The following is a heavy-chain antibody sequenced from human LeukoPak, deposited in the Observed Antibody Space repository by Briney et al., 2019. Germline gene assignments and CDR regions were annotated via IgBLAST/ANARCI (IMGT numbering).Heavy chain of an antibody. CDR2: ISAYNCNT. Sequence: ASVKVSLKGSGCTFTSYGISGVGQPPGQGLEGMGWISAYNCNTNYPQKLQSRVTMTTDTSPSTPYMELSSLRSDGTAVYYCGRDSLDSGYDGEVDYWGQGTVVTVPS. J-gene: IGHJ4*02. V-gene: IGHV1-18*04. CDR3: GRDSLDSGYDGEVDY. CDR1: GCTFTSYG. D-gene: IGHD5-12*01.